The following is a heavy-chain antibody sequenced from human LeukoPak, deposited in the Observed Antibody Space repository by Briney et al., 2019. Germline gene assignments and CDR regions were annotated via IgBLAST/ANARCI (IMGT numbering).Heavy chain of an antibody. CDR2: ISAYNGNT. CDR3: ARDEGIGRGIVVVPAANIDY. J-gene: IGHJ4*02. D-gene: IGHD2-2*01. Sequence: ASVKASCKASGYTFTSYGISWVRQAPGQGLEWMGWISAYNGNTNYAQKLQGRVTMTTDTSTSTAYMELRSLRSDDTAVYYCARDEGIGRGIVVVPAANIDYWGQGTLVTVSS. V-gene: IGHV1-18*04. CDR1: GYTFTSYG.